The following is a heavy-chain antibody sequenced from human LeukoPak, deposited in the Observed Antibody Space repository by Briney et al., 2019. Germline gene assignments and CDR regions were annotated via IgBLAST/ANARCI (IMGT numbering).Heavy chain of an antibody. Sequence: GGSLRLSCAASGFAFDTYSMTWVRQAPGKGLEWVSSISSWSSFIYSADSVTGRFTISRDNAKNSLYLQMDSLRAEDTAVYYCARAGSTNSWFDPWGQGTLVIVSS. V-gene: IGHV3-21*01. CDR2: ISSWSSFI. D-gene: IGHD2-2*01. J-gene: IGHJ5*02. CDR3: ARAGSTNSWFDP. CDR1: GFAFDTYS.